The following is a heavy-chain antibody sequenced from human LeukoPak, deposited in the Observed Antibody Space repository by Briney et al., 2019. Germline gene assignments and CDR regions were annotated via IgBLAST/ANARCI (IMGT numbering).Heavy chain of an antibody. Sequence: GSLRLSCAASGFTFSSYWMSWVRQAPGKGLEWVANIKQDGSEEYYVDSVKGRFTISRDNAKNSLYLQMNSLRAEDTAVYYCARDKGGYSYGLWYFDYWGQGTLVTVSS. CDR1: GFTFSSYW. CDR3: ARDKGGYSYGLWYFDY. CDR2: IKQDGSEE. V-gene: IGHV3-7*01. J-gene: IGHJ4*02. D-gene: IGHD5-18*01.